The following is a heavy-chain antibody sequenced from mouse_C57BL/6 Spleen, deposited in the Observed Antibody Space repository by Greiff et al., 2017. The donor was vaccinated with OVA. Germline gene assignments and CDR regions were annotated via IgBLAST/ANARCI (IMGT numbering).Heavy chain of an antibody. V-gene: IGHV2-2*01. CDR3: ARKLNWERGYFDY. J-gene: IGHJ2*01. Sequence: VMLVESGPGLVQPSQSLSITCTVSGFSLTSYGVHWVRQSPGKGLEWLGVIRSGGSTDYNAAFISRLSISKDNSKSQVFYKMNTLQAADTAIYYCARKLNWERGYFDYWGQGTTLTVSS. CDR1: GFSLTSYG. CDR2: IRSGGST. D-gene: IGHD4-1*01.